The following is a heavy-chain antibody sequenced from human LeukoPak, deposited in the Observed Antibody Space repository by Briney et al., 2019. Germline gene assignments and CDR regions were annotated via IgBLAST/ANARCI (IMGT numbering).Heavy chain of an antibody. CDR3: ARHLIAAAGQELTYFDY. Sequence: GSLRPSWAALGFHLRCFRLRLGRQASGKGVEGVSSFYSGGSTYYADSVKGRFTISRDNSKNTLYLQMNSLRAEDTAVYYCARHLIAAAGQELTYFDYWGQGTLVTVSS. J-gene: IGHJ4*02. CDR2: FYSGGST. V-gene: IGHV3-53*01. CDR1: GFHLRCFR. D-gene: IGHD6-13*01.